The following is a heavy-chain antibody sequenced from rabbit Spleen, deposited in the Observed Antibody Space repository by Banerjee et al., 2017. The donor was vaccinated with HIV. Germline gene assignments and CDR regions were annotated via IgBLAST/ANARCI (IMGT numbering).Heavy chain of an antibody. Sequence: QQQLEESGGGLVKPEGSLTLTCKASGFDLSSYYYMCWVRQAPGKGLEWIACINIATGKSVYASWAKGRFTMSRTSSTTVTLQMTSLTAADTATYFCARDLVAVIGWNFNLWGPGTLVTVS. CDR2: INIATGKS. CDR3: ARDLVAVIGWNFNL. CDR1: GFDLSSYYY. J-gene: IGHJ4*01. D-gene: IGHD1-1*01. V-gene: IGHV1S45*01.